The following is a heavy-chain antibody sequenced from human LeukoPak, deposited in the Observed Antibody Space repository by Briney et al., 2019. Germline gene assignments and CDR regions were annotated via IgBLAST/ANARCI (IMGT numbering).Heavy chain of an antibody. Sequence: ASVKVSCKASGGTFSSYAISWERQAPGQGLEWMGGIIPIFGTANYAQKFQGRVTITADESTSTAYMELSSLRSEDTAVYYCARDSGPNYGDYVGGGVVGYYYGMDVWGQGTTVTVSS. V-gene: IGHV1-69*13. CDR1: GGTFSSYA. CDR3: ARDSGPNYGDYVGGGVVGYYYGMDV. CDR2: IIPIFGTA. J-gene: IGHJ6*02. D-gene: IGHD4-17*01.